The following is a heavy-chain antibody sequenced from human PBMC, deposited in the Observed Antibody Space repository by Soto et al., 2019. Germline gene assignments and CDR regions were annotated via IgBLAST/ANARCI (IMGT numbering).Heavy chain of an antibody. CDR3: ARVPVAVAATEDYYGLDV. CDR1: GVSITSCY. V-gene: IGHV4-4*07. CDR2: INTDGLS. J-gene: IGHJ6*02. D-gene: IGHD2-15*01. Sequence: PSETLSLTCSVSGVSITSCYWSWIRQSAGGGLEWMGRINTDGLSTYSPSFKSRLTMSLDTSKNQVSLRLISVTAADTAVYFCARVPVAVAATEDYYGLDVWGQGTTVTGSS.